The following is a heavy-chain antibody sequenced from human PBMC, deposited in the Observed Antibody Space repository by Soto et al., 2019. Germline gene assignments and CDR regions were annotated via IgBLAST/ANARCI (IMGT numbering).Heavy chain of an antibody. CDR2: IYYSGST. Sequence: QVQLQESGPGLVKPSQTLSLTCTVSGGSISSGGYYWSWIRQHPGKGLEWIGYIYYSGSTYYNPSLKRRVTISVDTSKNQFSLKLSSVTAADTAVYYCARVDSGYDYAWFDPWGQGTLVTVSS. J-gene: IGHJ5*02. D-gene: IGHD5-12*01. CDR3: ARVDSGYDYAWFDP. V-gene: IGHV4-31*03. CDR1: GGSISSGGYY.